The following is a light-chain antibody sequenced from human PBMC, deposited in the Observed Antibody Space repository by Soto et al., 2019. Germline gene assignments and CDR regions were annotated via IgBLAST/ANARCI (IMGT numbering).Light chain of an antibody. CDR2: DVT. J-gene: IGLJ2*01. CDR1: SSDVGGYNY. Sequence: QPVLTQPPSASGSPGQSVAISCTGTSSDVGGYNYVSWYQQHPGKAPKLMIYDVTERPPGVTDRFSGSKSGNTASLTVAGLQAEDEADDYCSSYAGSNNPVLFGGGTKLTVL. V-gene: IGLV2-8*01. CDR3: SSYAGSNNPVL.